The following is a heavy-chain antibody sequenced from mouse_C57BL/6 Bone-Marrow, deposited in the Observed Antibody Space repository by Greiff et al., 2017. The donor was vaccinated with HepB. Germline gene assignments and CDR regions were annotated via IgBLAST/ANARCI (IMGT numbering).Heavy chain of an antibody. Sequence: EVQLVESGPSLVRPSQTLSLTCTVTGFSINSDCYWIWIRQFPGNKLEYIGYTFYSGITYYNPSLESRTYITRDTSKNQFSLKLSSVTTEDTATYYCARAITTVVGYYAMDYWGQGTSVTVSS. V-gene: IGHV3-3*01. CDR3: ARAITTVVGYYAMDY. CDR2: TFYSGIT. J-gene: IGHJ4*01. D-gene: IGHD1-1*01. CDR1: GFSINSDCY.